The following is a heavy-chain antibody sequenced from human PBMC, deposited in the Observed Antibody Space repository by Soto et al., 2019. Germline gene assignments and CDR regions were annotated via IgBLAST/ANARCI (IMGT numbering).Heavy chain of an antibody. J-gene: IGHJ4*02. V-gene: IGHV3-23*01. CDR2: ISATGGGT. CDR1: GFKFSNYA. Sequence: GGSLRLSCAASGFKFSNYAMSWVRQAPGKGPEWVSLISATGGGTYYADSVKGRFTISRDNSHNTLYLQVHSLTAEDTAVYYCAKDRRAGGNSAFYFDFWGQGAQVTVSS. CDR3: AKDRRAGGNSAFYFDF. D-gene: IGHD3-16*01.